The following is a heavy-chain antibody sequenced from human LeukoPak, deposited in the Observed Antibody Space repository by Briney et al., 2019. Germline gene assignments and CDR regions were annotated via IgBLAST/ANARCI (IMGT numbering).Heavy chain of an antibody. Sequence: GGSLRLSCAASGFTFSSYAMHWVRQAPGKGLEWVAVISYDGSNKYYADSVKGRFTISRDNSKNTLYLQMNSLRAEDTAVNYCARLGPDSYVDYWGQGTLVTVSS. V-gene: IGHV3-30*04. CDR3: ARLGPDSYVDY. CDR2: ISYDGSNK. D-gene: IGHD5-18*01. J-gene: IGHJ4*02. CDR1: GFTFSSYA.